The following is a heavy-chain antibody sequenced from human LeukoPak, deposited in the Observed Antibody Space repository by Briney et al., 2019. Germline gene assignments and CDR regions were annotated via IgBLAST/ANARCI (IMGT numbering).Heavy chain of an antibody. Sequence: ASVKVSCKASGYTFTSYDINWLRQATGQGLEWMGWMYPNSGNTAYAQKFRGRVTMTGNTSITTAYMELSSLTSEDTAVYYCARGPPKDFGSGSSWFDPWGQGALVTVSS. D-gene: IGHD3-10*01. CDR2: MYPNSGNT. CDR1: GYTFTSYD. CDR3: ARGPPKDFGSGSSWFDP. J-gene: IGHJ5*02. V-gene: IGHV1-8*01.